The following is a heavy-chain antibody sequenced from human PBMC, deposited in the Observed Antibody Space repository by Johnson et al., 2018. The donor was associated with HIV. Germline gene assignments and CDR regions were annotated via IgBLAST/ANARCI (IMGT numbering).Heavy chain of an antibody. V-gene: IGHV3-30-3*01. CDR3: ARIGGSYLVLWAFDI. J-gene: IGHJ3*02. CDR2: ISYDGNNK. Sequence: QMLLVESGGGVVQPGRSLRLSCAASGFTFSSYAMHWVRQAPGKGLEWVAIISYDGNNKYYADYVKGRFTISRDNSKNTLYMQMNSLKPEDTALYYCARIGGSYLVLWAFDIWGQGTMVTVSS. D-gene: IGHD1-26*01. CDR1: GFTFSSYA.